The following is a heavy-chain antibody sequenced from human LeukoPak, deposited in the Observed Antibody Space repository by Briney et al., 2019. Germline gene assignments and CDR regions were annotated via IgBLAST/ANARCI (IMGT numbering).Heavy chain of an antibody. CDR1: GFTFGGYA. Sequence: GGSLRLSCAASGFTFGGYAMSWVRQAPGKGLEWVSAISGSGGNTYYADSVKGRFTISRDNSKNTLYLQMISLRAEDTAVYYCARDYFGSGNYYLPFEYWGQGTLVTVSS. D-gene: IGHD3-10*01. CDR2: ISGSGGNT. CDR3: ARDYFGSGNYYLPFEY. J-gene: IGHJ4*02. V-gene: IGHV3-23*01.